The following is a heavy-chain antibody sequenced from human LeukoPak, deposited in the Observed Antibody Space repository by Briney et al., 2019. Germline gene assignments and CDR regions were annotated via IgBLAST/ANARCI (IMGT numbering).Heavy chain of an antibody. CDR2: ITSSDDST. D-gene: IGHD3-16*01. Sequence: GGSLRLSCAASGFSFRSYAMSWVRQAPGKGLEWVSAITSSDDSTYYADSVKGRFSISRDNSGNTLFLQMNRLRAEDTGVYFWAKHRVGGGGTRTFDYWGQGTLVTVSS. V-gene: IGHV3-23*01. J-gene: IGHJ4*02. CDR3: AKHRVGGGGTRTFDY. CDR1: GFSFRSYA.